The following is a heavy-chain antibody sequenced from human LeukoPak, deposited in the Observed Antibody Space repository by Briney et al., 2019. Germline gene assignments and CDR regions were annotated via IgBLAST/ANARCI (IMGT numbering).Heavy chain of an antibody. CDR1: GFTFSAYS. V-gene: IGHV3-23*01. J-gene: IGHJ4*02. CDR2: MSGSGSST. CDR3: AKDLEAYYYADIDY. Sequence: SGGSLRLSCAASGFTFSAYSMNWVRQAPGRGLEWVSGMSGSGSSTYYADSVKGRFTISRDNSKNMLYLQMNSLRAEDTALYYCAKDLEAYYYADIDYWGQGTLVTVSS. D-gene: IGHD3-10*01.